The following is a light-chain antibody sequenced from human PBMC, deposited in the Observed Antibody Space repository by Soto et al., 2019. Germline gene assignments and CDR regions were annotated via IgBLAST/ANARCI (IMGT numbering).Light chain of an antibody. V-gene: IGKV3-20*01. CDR2: GAS. CDR1: QSVSSKY. CDR3: QQHGSSLFT. Sequence: DIVLTQSQGTLSLSPGERATLSCRASQSVSSKYLAWYQQKPGQAPMVLIYGASIRATGIPERFSGGGAGTDFALTITRLEPEDFEVYYCQQHGSSLFTFGPGTKVDIK. J-gene: IGKJ3*01.